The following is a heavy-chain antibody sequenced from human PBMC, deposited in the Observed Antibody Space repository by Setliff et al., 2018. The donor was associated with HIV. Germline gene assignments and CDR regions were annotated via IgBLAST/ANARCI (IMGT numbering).Heavy chain of an antibody. CDR1: GYTFTSYG. CDR3: ARDKCSGGSCSFPLYYYYGMDV. CDR2: ISAYNGNT. Sequence: GASVKVSCKASGYTFTSYGISWVRQAPGQGLEWMGWISAYNGNTNYAQKLQGRVTMTTDTSTSTAYMELRSLRSDDTAVYYCARDKCSGGSCSFPLYYYYGMDVWGQGTMVTVSS. V-gene: IGHV1-18*01. J-gene: IGHJ6*02. D-gene: IGHD2-15*01.